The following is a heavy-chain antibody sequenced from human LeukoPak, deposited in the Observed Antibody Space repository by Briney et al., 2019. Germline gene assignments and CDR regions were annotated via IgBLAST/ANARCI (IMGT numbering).Heavy chain of an antibody. CDR2: INGRGDST. Sequence: GGSLRLSCAASGFSFSSYAMSWVRQALGKGLEWVSGINGRGDSTVYADSVKGRFTISRDNSKNTLYLQMDSLRAEDTAVYYCAKGRGAFNAFDIWGQGTMVTVSS. CDR1: GFSFSSYA. V-gene: IGHV3-23*01. D-gene: IGHD3-10*01. J-gene: IGHJ3*02. CDR3: AKGRGAFNAFDI.